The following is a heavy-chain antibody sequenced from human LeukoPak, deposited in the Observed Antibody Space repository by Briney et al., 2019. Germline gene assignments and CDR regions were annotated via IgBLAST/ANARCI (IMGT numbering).Heavy chain of an antibody. CDR2: IYSDNT. D-gene: IGHD4/OR15-4a*01. J-gene: IGHJ4*02. CDR1: GFTLSSNS. Sequence: GGSLRLSCTVSGFTLSSNSMSWVRQAPGKGLEWVSFIYSDNTHYSDSVKGRFTISRDNSKNTLYLQMNSLRADDTAVYYCARRAGAYSHPYDYWGQGTLVTVSS. CDR3: ARRAGAYSHPYDY. V-gene: IGHV3-53*01.